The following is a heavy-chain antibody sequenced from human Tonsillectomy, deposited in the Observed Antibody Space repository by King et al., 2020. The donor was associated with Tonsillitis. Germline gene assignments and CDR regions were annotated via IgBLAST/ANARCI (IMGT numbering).Heavy chain of an antibody. D-gene: IGHD3-3*01. CDR3: AKSSGFWSGSFDY. Sequence: QLVQSGGGLVQPGRSLRLSCAASGFIFDDYAMHWARQAPGKGLEWVSGINWNSGSISYADSVKGRFTISRDNAKNSLYLQMNSLRAEDTALYYCAKSSGFWSGSFDYWGQGTLVTVSS. CDR1: GFIFDDYA. CDR2: INWNSGSI. J-gene: IGHJ4*02. V-gene: IGHV3-9*01.